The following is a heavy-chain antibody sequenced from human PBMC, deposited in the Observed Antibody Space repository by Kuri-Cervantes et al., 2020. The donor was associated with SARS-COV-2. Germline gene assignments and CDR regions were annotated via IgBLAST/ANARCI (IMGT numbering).Heavy chain of an antibody. D-gene: IGHD6-19*01. CDR3: ARLRRHNDGWFATGYYMDV. CDR1: GGSFSNFL. V-gene: IGHV4-34*01. J-gene: IGHJ6*03. CDR2: INYSGTT. Sequence: SQTLSLTCGVYGGSFSNFLWDWVRQPPGKGLEWIGEINYSGTTNYNPSLKSRVTILVDPSKNLFSLNLTSVTAADTAMYYCARLRRHNDGWFATGYYMDVWGKGTTVTVSS.